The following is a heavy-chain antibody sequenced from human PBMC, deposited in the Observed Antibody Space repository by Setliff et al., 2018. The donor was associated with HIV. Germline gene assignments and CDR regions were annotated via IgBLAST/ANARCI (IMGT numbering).Heavy chain of an antibody. CDR1: GGSISSGSYF. CDR3: ARGRYRSRWYASDHYYIDV. J-gene: IGHJ6*03. D-gene: IGHD6-13*01. CDR2: IYTSGST. Sequence: SETLSLTCTVSGGSISSGSYFWTWIRQPAGKGLEWIGRIYTSGSTNYNPSLKSRVTISVDTSKNQFSLKLRSVTAADTALYYCARGRYRSRWYASDHYYIDVWGKGTTVTVSS. V-gene: IGHV4-61*02.